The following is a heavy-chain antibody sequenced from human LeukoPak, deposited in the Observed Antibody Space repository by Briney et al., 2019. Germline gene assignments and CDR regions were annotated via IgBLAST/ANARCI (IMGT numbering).Heavy chain of an antibody. CDR2: ISSSSSYI. D-gene: IGHD3-10*01. CDR1: GFTFSSYS. CDR3: ARVRGYYGSGSYLGY. J-gene: IGHJ4*02. Sequence: GGSLRLSCAASGFTFSSYSMNWVRQAPGKGLEWVSPISSSSSYIYYADSVKGRFTISRDNAKNSLYQQMNSLRAEDTAVYYCARVRGYYGSGSYLGYWGQGTLVTVSS. V-gene: IGHV3-21*01.